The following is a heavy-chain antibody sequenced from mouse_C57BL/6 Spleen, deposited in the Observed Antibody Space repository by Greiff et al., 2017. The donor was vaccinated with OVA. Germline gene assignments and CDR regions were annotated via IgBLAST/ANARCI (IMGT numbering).Heavy chain of an antibody. CDR2: IDPEDGDT. V-gene: IGHV14-1*01. CDR1: GFNIKDYY. J-gene: IGHJ4*01. Sequence: EVQLQQSGAELVRPGASVKLSCTASGFNIKDYYMHWVKQRPEQGLEWIGRIDPEDGDTEYAPKFQGKATMTADTSSNTAYLQLSCLTSEDTAVYYCSDGYPFYAMDYWGQGTSVTVSS. CDR3: SDGYPFYAMDY. D-gene: IGHD2-3*01.